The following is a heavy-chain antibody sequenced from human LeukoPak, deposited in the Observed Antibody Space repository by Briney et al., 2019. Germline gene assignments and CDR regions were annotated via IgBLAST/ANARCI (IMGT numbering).Heavy chain of an antibody. J-gene: IGHJ4*02. D-gene: IGHD6-19*01. Sequence: SVTLSLTCTVSGGSISSYYWSWIRQPPGKGLEWIGYIYYSGSTNYNPSLKSRVTISVDTSKNQFSLKVSSVTAADTAVYYCARDSGPRFDYWGQGTLVTVSS. CDR1: GGSISSYY. V-gene: IGHV4-59*01. CDR2: IYYSGST. CDR3: ARDSGPRFDY.